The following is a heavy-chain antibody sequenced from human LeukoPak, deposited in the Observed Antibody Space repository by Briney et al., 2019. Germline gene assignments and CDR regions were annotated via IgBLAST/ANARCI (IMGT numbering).Heavy chain of an antibody. D-gene: IGHD6-6*01. CDR2: INPNSGGT. Sequence: EASVKVSCKASGYTFTGYYMHWVRQAPGQGLEWMGWINPNSGGTNYAQKFQGRVTMTRDTSISTAYMELSRLRSDDTAVYYCARGIAARNSDGYYFDYWGQGTLVTVSS. V-gene: IGHV1-2*02. CDR3: ARGIAARNSDGYYFDY. CDR1: GYTFTGYY. J-gene: IGHJ4*02.